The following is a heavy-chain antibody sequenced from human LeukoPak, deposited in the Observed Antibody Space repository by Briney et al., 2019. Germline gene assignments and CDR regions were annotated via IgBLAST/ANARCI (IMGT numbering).Heavy chain of an antibody. CDR3: ATGEVYDSSGYYYYGMDV. V-gene: IGHV1-24*01. D-gene: IGHD3-22*01. CDR1: GYTLTELS. Sequence: ASVKVPCKVSGYTLTELSMHWVRQAPGKGLEWMGGFDPEDGETIYAQKFQGRVTMTEDTSTDTAYMELSSLRSEDTAVYYCATGEVYDSSGYYYYGMDVWGQGTTVTVSS. J-gene: IGHJ6*02. CDR2: FDPEDGET.